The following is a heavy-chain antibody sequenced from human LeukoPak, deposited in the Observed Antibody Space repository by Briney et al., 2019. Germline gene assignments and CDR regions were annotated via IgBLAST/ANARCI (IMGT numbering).Heavy chain of an antibody. CDR3: ARPGLNYYYDTSGFPY. D-gene: IGHD3-22*01. V-gene: IGHV5-51*01. J-gene: IGHJ4*02. CDR1: GSSFSSYW. Sequence: GESLQISCKGSGSSFSSYWIGWVRQMPGKGLEWMGIIYPGGSDTRYSPSFQGHVTISADKSISTVYLQWNTLKASDTAVYYCARPGLNYYYDTSGFPYWGQGTLVTVSS. CDR2: IYPGGSDT.